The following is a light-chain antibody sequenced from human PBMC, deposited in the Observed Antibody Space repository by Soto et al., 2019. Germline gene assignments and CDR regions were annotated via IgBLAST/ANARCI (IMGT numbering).Light chain of an antibody. CDR1: SSNIGSKT. CDR3: AAWDDSLNGVV. Sequence: QSVLTQPPSASGNPGQRVTISCSGSSSNIGSKTVNWYQQLPGTAPKLLIYSNNQRPSGVPDRFSGSKSGTSASLAISGLQSEYEADYYCAAWDDSLNGVVFGGGTKLTVL. V-gene: IGLV1-44*01. J-gene: IGLJ2*01. CDR2: SNN.